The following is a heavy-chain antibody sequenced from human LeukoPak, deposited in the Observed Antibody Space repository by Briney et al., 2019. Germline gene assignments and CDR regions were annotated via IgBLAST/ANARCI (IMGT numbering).Heavy chain of an antibody. CDR2: IRSDGTNK. D-gene: IGHD6-13*01. CDR3: ARDQGAAAGDYLDY. V-gene: IGHV3-30*02. Sequence: GGSLRLSCAASGFTFSTYGMHWVRQAPGKGLEWVAFIRSDGTNKYYADSVKGRFTISRDKSKNTLFLQMTSLRAEDTAVYYRARDQGAAAGDYLDYRGQGTLVTVSS. J-gene: IGHJ4*02. CDR1: GFTFSTYG.